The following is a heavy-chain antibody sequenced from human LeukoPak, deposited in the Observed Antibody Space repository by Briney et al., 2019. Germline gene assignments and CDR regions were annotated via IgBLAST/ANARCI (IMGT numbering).Heavy chain of an antibody. Sequence: PSDTLSLTRTVSGVSISSHYWSSLPQPPGGGGGGCGYIYYSVSTNYNPSLKSRVTISVDTSKNQFSLKLSSVTAADTAVYYWAREGSYDYVWGSYRYRGYYFDYWGQGTLVTVSS. D-gene: IGHD3-16*02. J-gene: IGHJ4*02. CDR2: IYYSVST. CDR3: AREGSYDYVWGSYRYRGYYFDY. CDR1: GVSISSHY. V-gene: IGHV4-59*11.